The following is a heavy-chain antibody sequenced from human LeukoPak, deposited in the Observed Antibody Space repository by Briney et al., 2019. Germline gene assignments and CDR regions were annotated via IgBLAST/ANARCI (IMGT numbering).Heavy chain of an antibody. CDR2: ISGSGGST. CDR1: GFTFSSYA. D-gene: IGHD6-19*01. J-gene: IGHJ6*02. V-gene: IGHV3-23*01. Sequence: GGSLRLSCAASGFTFSSYAMSWVRQAPGKGLEWVSAISGSGGSTYYADSVKGRFTISRDNSKNTLYLQMNSLRAEDTAVYYCAKGSGHSSGWNYYYYYGMDVWGQGTTVTVSS. CDR3: AKGSGHSSGWNYYYYYGMDV.